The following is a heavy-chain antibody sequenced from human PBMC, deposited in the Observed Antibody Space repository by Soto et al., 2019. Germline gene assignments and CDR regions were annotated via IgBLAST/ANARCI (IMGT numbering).Heavy chain of an antibody. Sequence: GGSLRLSCAASAFTFSSYGMHWVRQAPGKGLEWVAVIWYDGSNKYYADSVKGRFTISRDNSKNTLYLQMNSLRAEDTAVYYCARDPLRYSYGSNWFDPWGQGTLVTVSS. J-gene: IGHJ5*02. CDR1: AFTFSSYG. CDR2: IWYDGSNK. D-gene: IGHD5-18*01. V-gene: IGHV3-33*01. CDR3: ARDPLRYSYGSNWFDP.